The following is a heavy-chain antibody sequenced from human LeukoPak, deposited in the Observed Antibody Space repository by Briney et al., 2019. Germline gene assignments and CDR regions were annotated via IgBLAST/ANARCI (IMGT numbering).Heavy chain of an antibody. J-gene: IGHJ4*02. CDR3: ANSIPNSYGFDY. D-gene: IGHD2-21*01. CDR1: EVTYGS. Sequence: GGSLRLSCAASEVTYGSMHWVRQPPGKGPEWVAVISNDGSIQYYGDAVKGRFTISRDNSMNTVFLQMSSLRPEDAALYYCANSIPNSYGFDYWGQGTLVTVSS. CDR2: ISNDGSIQ. V-gene: IGHV3-30*18.